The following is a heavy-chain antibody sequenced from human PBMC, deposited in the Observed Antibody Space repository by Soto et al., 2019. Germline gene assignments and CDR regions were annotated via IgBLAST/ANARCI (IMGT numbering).Heavy chain of an antibody. CDR3: ARVTSMVRGVIDTWFDP. D-gene: IGHD3-10*01. Sequence: QVPLVQSGAEVKKPGSSVTVSCKASGGTFSSYAIHWVRHAPGQGLELMGGIIPMYGPAKYAPRFQGRVTITADESTTTVYMELTSLTSQDTAVYYWARVTSMVRGVIDTWFDPWGHGTLVTVSS. CDR1: GGTFSSYA. J-gene: IGHJ5*02. CDR2: IIPMYGPA. V-gene: IGHV1-69*01.